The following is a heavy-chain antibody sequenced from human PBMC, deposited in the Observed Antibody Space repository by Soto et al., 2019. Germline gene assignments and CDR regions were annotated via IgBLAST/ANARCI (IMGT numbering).Heavy chain of an antibody. J-gene: IGHJ4*02. D-gene: IGHD5-12*01. CDR2: IYHSGST. CDR3: AAGGGLPRYY. CDR1: GGSISSGGYS. V-gene: IGHV4-30-2*01. Sequence: QLQLQESGSGLVKPSQTLSLTCAVSGGSISSGGYSWSWIRQPPGKGLEWIGYIYHSGSTYYNPSVKSRATISVDRSKNQCSLKLSSVTAADTAVYYCAAGGGLPRYYWGQGTLVTVSS.